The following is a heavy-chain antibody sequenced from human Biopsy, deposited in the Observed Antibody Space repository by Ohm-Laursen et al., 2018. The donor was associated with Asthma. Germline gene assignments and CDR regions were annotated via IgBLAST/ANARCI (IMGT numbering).Heavy chain of an antibody. Sequence: SVKVSCKVSGDTLTERSIHWVRQAPGQGLEWMGGIIPIFGTANYAQKFQGRVTITADESTSTAYMELSSLRSEDTAVYYCARVRKDYYDSSGLSGGWFDPWGQGTLVTVSS. J-gene: IGHJ5*02. CDR3: ARVRKDYYDSSGLSGGWFDP. CDR1: GDTLTERS. D-gene: IGHD3-22*01. CDR2: IIPIFGTA. V-gene: IGHV1-69*13.